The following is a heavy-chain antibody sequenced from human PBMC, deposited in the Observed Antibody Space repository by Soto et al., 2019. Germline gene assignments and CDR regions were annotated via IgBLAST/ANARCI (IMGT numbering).Heavy chain of an antibody. D-gene: IGHD2-21*01. CDR3: ARGGLRRSYSSRIGMDV. J-gene: IGHJ6*02. Sequence: SETLSLTCAVYGGSFSGYYWSWIRQPPGKGLEWIGEINHSGSTNYNPSLKSRVTISVDTSKSQFSLKLSSVTAADTAVYYCARGGLRRSYSSRIGMDVWGQGTTVTVSS. CDR1: GGSFSGYY. V-gene: IGHV4-34*01. CDR2: INHSGST.